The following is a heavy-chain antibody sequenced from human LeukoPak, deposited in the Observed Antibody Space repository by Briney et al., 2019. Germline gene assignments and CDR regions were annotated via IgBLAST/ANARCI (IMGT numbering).Heavy chain of an antibody. CDR2: INSDGSGT. CDR1: GFTFNTYW. V-gene: IGHV3-74*01. CDR3: AKGRGAFDI. D-gene: IGHD3-10*01. J-gene: IGHJ3*02. Sequence: GGSLRLSCAASGFTFNTYWMHWVRQAPGKGLVWVSRINSDGSGTRYADSVKGRFTISRDNAKSTLFLHMNSLRAEDTAVYYCAKGRGAFDIWGQGTMVTVSS.